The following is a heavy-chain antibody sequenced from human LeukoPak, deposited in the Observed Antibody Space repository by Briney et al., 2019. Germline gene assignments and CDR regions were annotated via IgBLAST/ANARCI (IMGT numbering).Heavy chain of an antibody. V-gene: IGHV3-30*18. CDR3: AKDSGDSSGSYWYFDL. CDR1: GFTFSSYG. CDR2: ISYDGSNK. J-gene: IGHJ2*01. D-gene: IGHD3-22*01. Sequence: GGSLRLSCAASGFTFSSYGMHWVRQAPGKGLEWVALISYDGSNKYYSDSVKGRFTISRDNSKNTLYLQMNSLRPEDTAVYYCAKDSGDSSGSYWYFDLWGRGTLVTVSS.